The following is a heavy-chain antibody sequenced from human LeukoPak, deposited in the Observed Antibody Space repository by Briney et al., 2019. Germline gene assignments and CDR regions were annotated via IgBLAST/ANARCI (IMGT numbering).Heavy chain of an antibody. CDR1: WFSFRSYV. J-gene: IGHJ4*02. Sequence: GGSLRLFCAVSWFSFRSYVMSGVRQARGEGLEDGSAISAAGDNTYYAASVKGRLNISRDNSESTLFLQMNSLRAEDTALYYCVLDARLGEFLRWGQGTLVTVST. CDR2: ISAAGDNT. V-gene: IGHV3-23*01. D-gene: IGHD3-16*01. CDR3: VLDARLGEFLR.